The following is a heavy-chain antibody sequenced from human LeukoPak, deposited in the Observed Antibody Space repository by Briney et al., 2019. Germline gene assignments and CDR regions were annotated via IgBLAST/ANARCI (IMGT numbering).Heavy chain of an antibody. CDR1: GGSFRGYY. D-gene: IGHD6-13*01. CDR2: INHSGST. Sequence: PSETLSLTCAVYGGSFRGYYWSWIRQPPGKGLEWIGEINHSGSTYYNPSLKSRVTISVDMSKNQFSLKLSSVTAADTAVYYCARDQAAAGFDYWGQGTLVTVSS. J-gene: IGHJ4*02. CDR3: ARDQAAAGFDY. V-gene: IGHV4-34*09.